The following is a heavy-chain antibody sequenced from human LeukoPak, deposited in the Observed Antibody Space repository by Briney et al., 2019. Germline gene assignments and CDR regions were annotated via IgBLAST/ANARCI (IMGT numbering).Heavy chain of an antibody. CDR3: AKYGTAEVQPPGGY. CDR2: ISYDRSKK. V-gene: IGHV3-30*18. D-gene: IGHD2-8*02. CDR1: GFTFSSSG. Sequence: GRSLRLSCAASGFTFSSSGMHWVRQAPGKGLEWVAVISYDRSKKNYVDSMKGRSTISRDNSKNMLYLQMNSLRAEDTAVYYCAKYGTAEVQPPGGYWGQGTLVTVSS. J-gene: IGHJ4*02.